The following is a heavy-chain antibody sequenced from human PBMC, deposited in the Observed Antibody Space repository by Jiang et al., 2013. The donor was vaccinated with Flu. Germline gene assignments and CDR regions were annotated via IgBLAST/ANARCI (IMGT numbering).Heavy chain of an antibody. D-gene: IGHD1-1*01. Sequence: VQLLESGGGLVQPGGSLRLSCAASGFTLSGHAMTWVRQAPGKGLEWVSTISDIIVGTYYADSVKGRFTVSKDSSEDTVYLQMDSLRAEDTAIYYCTKETEDRTREGLDSWGQGTLVTVSS. CDR3: TKETEDRTREGLDS. CDR2: ISDIIVGT. J-gene: IGHJ5*01. CDR1: GFTLSGHA. V-gene: IGHV3-23*01.